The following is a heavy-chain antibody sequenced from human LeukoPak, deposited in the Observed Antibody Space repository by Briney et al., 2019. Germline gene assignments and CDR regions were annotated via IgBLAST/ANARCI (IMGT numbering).Heavy chain of an antibody. V-gene: IGHV3-30*18. CDR3: AKDRYSTHNWFDP. CDR2: ISYDGSNK. J-gene: IGHJ5*02. Sequence: GGSLRLSCAASGFTFSSYGMHWVRQAPGKGLEWVAIISYDGSNKYYADSVKGRFTISRDNSKNTLYLQMNSLRAEDTAVYYCAKDRYSTHNWFDPWGQGTLVTVSS. CDR1: GFTFSSYG. D-gene: IGHD5-12*01.